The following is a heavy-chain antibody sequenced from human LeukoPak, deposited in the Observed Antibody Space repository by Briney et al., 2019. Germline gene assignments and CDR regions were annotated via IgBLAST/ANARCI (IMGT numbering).Heavy chain of an antibody. CDR1: GFTLSDYY. Sequence: GGSLRLSCAASGFTLSDYYMSWIRQAPGKGLEWDSYISSSGSTIYYADSVKGRFTISRDNAKNSLYLQMNSLRAEDTAVYYCAIDFRVVRGVIITDNWFDPWGKGTLVTVSS. J-gene: IGHJ5*02. CDR3: AIDFRVVRGVIITDNWFDP. D-gene: IGHD3-10*01. CDR2: ISSSGSTI. V-gene: IGHV3-11*01.